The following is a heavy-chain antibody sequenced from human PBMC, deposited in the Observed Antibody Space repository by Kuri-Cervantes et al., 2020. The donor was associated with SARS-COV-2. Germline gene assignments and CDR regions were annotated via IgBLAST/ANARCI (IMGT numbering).Heavy chain of an antibody. Sequence: GESLKISCAASGFTFSSYAMHWVRQAPGKGLEWVAVISYDGSNKYYADSVKGRFTISRDNSKNTLYLQMNSLRAEDTAVYYCAKPRSGSYLDAFDIWGQGTMVTVSS. CDR3: AKPRSGSYLDAFDI. J-gene: IGHJ3*02. CDR2: ISYDGSNK. V-gene: IGHV3-30-3*02. D-gene: IGHD1-26*01. CDR1: GFTFSSYA.